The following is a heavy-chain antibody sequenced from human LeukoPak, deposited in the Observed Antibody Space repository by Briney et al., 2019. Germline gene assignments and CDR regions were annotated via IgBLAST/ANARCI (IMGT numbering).Heavy chain of an antibody. D-gene: IGHD5-24*01. CDR1: GYTFTSYD. CDR3: ARGQRWRPPLEY. CDR2: MNPNSGNT. Sequence: GASVKVSCKASGYTFTSYDINWVRQATGQGLEWMGWMNPNSGNTGYAQKFQGRVTMTRNTSISTAYMELSSLRSEDTAVYYCARGQRWRPPLEYWGQGTLVTVSS. V-gene: IGHV1-8*01. J-gene: IGHJ4*02.